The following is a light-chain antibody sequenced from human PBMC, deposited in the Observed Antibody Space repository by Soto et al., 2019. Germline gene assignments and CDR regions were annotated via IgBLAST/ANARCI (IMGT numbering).Light chain of an antibody. V-gene: IGKV3-20*01. CDR3: QQYGSSRYT. Sequence: EIVLTQSPGTLSLSPGERATLSCRASQSVSSSYLAWYQQKPGQATRLLNYGASSRSTGIPDSFSGSGSGTDFPLTISILEPEDVAVYYCQQYGSSRYTFGQGTKLQIK. J-gene: IGKJ2*01. CDR2: GAS. CDR1: QSVSSSY.